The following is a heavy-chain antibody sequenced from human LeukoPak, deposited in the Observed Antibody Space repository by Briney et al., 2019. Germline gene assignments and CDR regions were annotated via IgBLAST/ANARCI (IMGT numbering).Heavy chain of an antibody. V-gene: IGHV3-30-3*01. J-gene: IGHJ6*02. CDR1: GFTFSSYA. CDR3: AREVSDFWSGYGMDV. Sequence: PGGSLRLSCAASGFTFSSYAMHWVRQAPGKGLEWVAVISYDGSNKYYADSVKGRFTISRDNSKNTLYLQMNSLRAEDTAVYYCAREVSDFWSGYGMDVWGQGTTVTVSS. D-gene: IGHD3-3*01. CDR2: ISYDGSNK.